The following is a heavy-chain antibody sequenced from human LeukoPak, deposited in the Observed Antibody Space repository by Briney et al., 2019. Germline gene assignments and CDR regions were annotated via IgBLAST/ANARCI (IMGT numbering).Heavy chain of an antibody. CDR1: GFTFSSYW. V-gene: IGHV3-7*01. D-gene: IGHD5-18*01. Sequence: GGSLRLSCAASGFTFSSYWMSWVRQAPGKGLEWVANIKQDGSEKYYVDSVKGRLTISRDNAKNSLYLQMNSLRAEDTAVYYCARGGYSYGYGAFDIWGQGTMVTVSS. J-gene: IGHJ3*02. CDR3: ARGGYSYGYGAFDI. CDR2: IKQDGSEK.